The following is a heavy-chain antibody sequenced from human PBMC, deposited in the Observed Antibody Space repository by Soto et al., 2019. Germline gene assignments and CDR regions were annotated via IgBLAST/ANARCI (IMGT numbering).Heavy chain of an antibody. J-gene: IGHJ6*02. V-gene: IGHV4-59*01. CDR2: IYYSGST. CDR1: GGSISSYY. CDR3: ARDDEEYYYGMDV. Sequence: SETLSLTCTVSGGSISSYYWSWIRQPPGKGLEWIGYIYYSGSTNYNPSLKSRVTISVDTSKNQFSLKLSSVTAADTAVYYCARDDEEYYYGMDVWGQGTTVTVSS.